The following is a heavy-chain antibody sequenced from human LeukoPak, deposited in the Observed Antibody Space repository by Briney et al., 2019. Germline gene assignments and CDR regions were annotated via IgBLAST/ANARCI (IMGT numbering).Heavy chain of an antibody. CDR3: ARDQGATLVRGVTPYLDF. CDR1: GFNFNNYA. J-gene: IGHJ4*02. Sequence: PGRSLRLSCAASGFNFNNYAMHWVRQAPGKGLEWLSVISYDRSDNSSADSVQGRFTISRDNSKNTLYLQMNSLTTGDTAVYYCARDQGATLVRGVTPYLDFWGQGTLVSVSS. CDR2: ISYDRSDN. V-gene: IGHV3-30*04. D-gene: IGHD3-10*01.